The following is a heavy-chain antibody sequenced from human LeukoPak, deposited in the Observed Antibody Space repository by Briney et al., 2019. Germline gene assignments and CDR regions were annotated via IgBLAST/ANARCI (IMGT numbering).Heavy chain of an antibody. V-gene: IGHV3-33*01. CDR2: IWYDGSNK. J-gene: IGHJ4*02. Sequence: GGSLRLSCAASGFTFSSYGMHWVRQAPGKGLEWVAVIWYDGSNKYYADSVKGRFTISRDNSKNTLYLQMNSLRAEGTAVYYCASESSSSDYWGQGTLVTVSS. D-gene: IGHD6-6*01. CDR3: ASESSSSDY. CDR1: GFTFSSYG.